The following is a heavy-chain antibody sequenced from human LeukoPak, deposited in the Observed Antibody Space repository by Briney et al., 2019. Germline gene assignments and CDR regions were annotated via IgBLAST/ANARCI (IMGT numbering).Heavy chain of an antibody. CDR3: AKSGASPLYHMDV. CDR1: GFTFSSYG. D-gene: IGHD1-26*01. Sequence: PGGSLRLSCAASGFTFSSYGMSWVRQAPGKGLEWVSAISGSGGSTYYADSVKGRFTISRDNSKNTLYLQMSSLRVDDTAIYYRAKSGASPLYHMDVWGKGATVTVSS. CDR2: ISGSGGST. J-gene: IGHJ6*03. V-gene: IGHV3-23*01.